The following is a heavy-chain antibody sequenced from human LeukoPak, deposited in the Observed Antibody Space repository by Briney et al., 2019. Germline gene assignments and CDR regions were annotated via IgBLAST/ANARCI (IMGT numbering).Heavy chain of an antibody. CDR1: GYTFTGYY. J-gene: IGHJ4*02. Sequence: ASVKVSCKASGYTFTGYYMHWVRQAPGQGLEWMGWINPNSGGTNYAQKFQGRVTMTRDTSISTAYMELSRLRSDDTAVYYCARVTGYYHYLDYWGQGTLVTVSS. D-gene: IGHD3-9*01. V-gene: IGHV1-2*02. CDR3: ARVTGYYHYLDY. CDR2: INPNSGGT.